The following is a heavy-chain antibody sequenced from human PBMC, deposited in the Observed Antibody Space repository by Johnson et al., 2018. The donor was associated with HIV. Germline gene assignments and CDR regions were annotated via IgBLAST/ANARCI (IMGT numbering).Heavy chain of an antibody. D-gene: IGHD3-22*01. Sequence: VQLVESGGGVVQPGRSLRLSCAASGFTFSSYDIHWVRQATGKGLESVSPIGPAADTYYPGSVKGRFTVSRDNSKNTLYLQMNSLRAEDTAVYYCASGYYDSSGYYPDAFDIWGQGTMVTVSS. V-gene: IGHV3-13*01. J-gene: IGHJ3*02. CDR3: ASGYYDSSGYYPDAFDI. CDR1: GFTFSSYD. CDR2: IGPAADT.